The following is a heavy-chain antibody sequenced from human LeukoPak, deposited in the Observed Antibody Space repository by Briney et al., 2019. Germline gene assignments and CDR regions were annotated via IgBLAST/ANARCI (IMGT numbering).Heavy chain of an antibody. CDR2: IYHSGST. Sequence: PSETLSLTCTVSGGSISSSSYYWGWIRQPPGKGLEWIGSIYHSGSTSYNPSLKSRVTISVDTSKNQFSLKLSSVTAADTAVYYCARSPYSSSGHYYYMDVWGKGTTVTVSS. J-gene: IGHJ6*03. CDR1: GGSISSSSYY. CDR3: ARSPYSSSGHYYYMDV. V-gene: IGHV4-39*07. D-gene: IGHD6-6*01.